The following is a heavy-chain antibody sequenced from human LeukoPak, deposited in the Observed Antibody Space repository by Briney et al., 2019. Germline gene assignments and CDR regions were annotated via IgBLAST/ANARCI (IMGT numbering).Heavy chain of an antibody. CDR1: GGSISSYY. CDR3: ARAGGSLPSEYFQH. V-gene: IGHV4-4*07. J-gene: IGHJ1*01. D-gene: IGHD1-26*01. Sequence: PSETLSLTCTVSGGSISSYYWSWIRQPAGKGLEWIGRIYTSGSTNYNPSLKSRVTISVAKSNNQFSLTLSSVTARDTAVYYCARAGGSLPSEYFQHWGQGTLVTVSS. CDR2: IYTSGST.